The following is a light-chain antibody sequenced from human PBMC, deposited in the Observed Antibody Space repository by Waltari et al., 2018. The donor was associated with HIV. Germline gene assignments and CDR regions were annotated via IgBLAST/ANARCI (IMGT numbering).Light chain of an antibody. CDR3: ASWEDSLNGVV. Sequence: QSVLTQPPSASGTPGQRVTMSCSGSSPNIGRHSVTWYQQLPGPAPKLLIYSDNQRPFGVPDRFSGSKSGTSGSLAISGLQSEDEAVYYCASWEDSLNGVVFGGGTKLTVL. CDR1: SPNIGRHS. CDR2: SDN. V-gene: IGLV1-44*01. J-gene: IGLJ2*01.